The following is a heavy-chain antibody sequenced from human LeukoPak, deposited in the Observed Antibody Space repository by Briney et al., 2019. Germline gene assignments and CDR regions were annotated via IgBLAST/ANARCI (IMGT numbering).Heavy chain of an antibody. CDR3: ARDSYCSGGSCNNWFDP. J-gene: IGHJ5*02. V-gene: IGHV1-18*01. CDR1: GGTFSSYA. Sequence: ASVKVSCKASGGTFSSYAISWVRQAPGQGLEWMGWISAYNGNTNYAQKLQGRVTMTTDTSTSTAYMELRSLRSDDTAVYYCARDSYCSGGSCNNWFDPWGQGTLVTVSS. CDR2: ISAYNGNT. D-gene: IGHD2-15*01.